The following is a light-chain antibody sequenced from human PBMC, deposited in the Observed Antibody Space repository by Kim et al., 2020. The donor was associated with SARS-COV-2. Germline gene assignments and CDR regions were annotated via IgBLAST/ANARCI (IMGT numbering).Light chain of an antibody. CDR2: GAS. V-gene: IGKV1-39*01. CDR3: QEGYST. Sequence: DIQMTQSPSSLSASVGDRVTITCRASQSISTYLNWYQQKPGKAPKLLIYGASNLPSGVPSRFSGSGSGTDFTLTISTLQPEDCGTCCWQEGYSTFGRGTKLEI. J-gene: IGKJ2*01. CDR1: QSISTY.